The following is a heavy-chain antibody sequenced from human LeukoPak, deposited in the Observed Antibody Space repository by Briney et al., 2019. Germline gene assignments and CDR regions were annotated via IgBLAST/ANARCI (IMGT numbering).Heavy chain of an antibody. CDR1: GFTFSSYW. Sequence: PGGSLRLSCAASGFTFSSYWMHWVRQAPGKGLVWVSRTNSDGSSTSYADSVKGRFTISRDNAKNTLYLQMNSLRAEDTAVYYCARDGEVHDFGSGYYDENWGQGALFTASS. V-gene: IGHV3-74*01. CDR2: TNSDGSST. D-gene: IGHD3-3*01. CDR3: ARDGEVHDFGSGYYDEN. J-gene: IGHJ4*02.